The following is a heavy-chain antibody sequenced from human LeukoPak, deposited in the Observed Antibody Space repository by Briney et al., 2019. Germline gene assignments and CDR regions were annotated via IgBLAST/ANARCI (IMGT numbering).Heavy chain of an antibody. D-gene: IGHD4-23*01. J-gene: IGHJ4*02. V-gene: IGHV4-39*02. CDR3: ARDDGGYDY. CDR2: IYYSGST. CDR1: GASISSSSYY. Sequence: SETLSLTCTVSGASISSSSYYWGWIRQPPGKGLEWIGSIYYSGSTDYNPSLKSRVSISIDTSKNKFSLKLSSVTAADTAVYYCARDDGGYDYWGQGALVTVSS.